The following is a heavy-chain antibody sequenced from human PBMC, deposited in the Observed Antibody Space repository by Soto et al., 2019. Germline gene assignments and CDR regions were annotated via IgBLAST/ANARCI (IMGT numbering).Heavy chain of an antibody. CDR2: ISAYNGNR. V-gene: IGHV1-18*01. Sequence: QVQLVQSGAEVKKPGASVKVSCKAFGYTFTSYGISWVRQAPGQGLEWMGWISAYNGNRNYAQKRQGRVTMTTDTSTSTGYMELRSLGSDDTAVYYCVRELVHQMVDYWGHRALVTDSS. CDR1: GYTFTSYG. D-gene: IGHD6-13*01. J-gene: IGHJ4*01. CDR3: VRELVHQMVDY.